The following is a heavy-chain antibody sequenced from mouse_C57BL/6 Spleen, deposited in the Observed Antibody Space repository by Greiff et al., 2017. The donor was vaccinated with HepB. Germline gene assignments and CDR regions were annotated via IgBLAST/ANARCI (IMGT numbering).Heavy chain of an antibody. J-gene: IGHJ1*01. CDR1: GYAFSSYW. CDR2: IYPGDGDT. Sequence: VQLQQSGPELVKPGASVKISCKASGYAFSSYWMNWVKQRPGKGLEWIGRIYPGDGDTNYNGKFKGKATLTADKSSSTAYMQLSSLTSEDSAVYFCARSVVAPSWSFDVWGPGTTVTVSS. D-gene: IGHD1-1*01. V-gene: IGHV1-82*01. CDR3: ARSVVAPSWSFDV.